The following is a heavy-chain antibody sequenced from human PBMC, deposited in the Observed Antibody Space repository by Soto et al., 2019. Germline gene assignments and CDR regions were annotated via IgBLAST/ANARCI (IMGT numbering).Heavy chain of an antibody. J-gene: IGHJ3*02. V-gene: IGHV4-39*01. Sequence: QLQLQESGPGLVKPSETLPLTCTVSGGSISSSSYYWGWIRQPPGKGLEWIGSIYYSGSTYYNPSLKSRVTISVDTSKNQFSLKLSSVTAADTAVYYCASTILEGAYCGGDCYPVAFDIWGQGTMVTVSS. CDR1: GGSISSSSYY. CDR2: IYYSGST. D-gene: IGHD2-21*02. CDR3: ASTILEGAYCGGDCYPVAFDI.